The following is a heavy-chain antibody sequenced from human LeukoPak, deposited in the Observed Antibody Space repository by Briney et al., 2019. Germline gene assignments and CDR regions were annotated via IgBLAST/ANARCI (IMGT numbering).Heavy chain of an antibody. CDR2: ISGSGGST. Sequence: PGGSLRLSCAASGFTFSSYAMSWVRQAPGKGLEWVSAISGSGGSTYYADAVKGRFTISRDNSKNTLYLQMNSLRAEDTAVYYCWKGDGIAGGGVFDYWGQGTLVTVSS. V-gene: IGHV3-23*01. J-gene: IGHJ4*02. CDR3: WKGDGIAGGGVFDY. D-gene: IGHD1-20*01. CDR1: GFTFSSYA.